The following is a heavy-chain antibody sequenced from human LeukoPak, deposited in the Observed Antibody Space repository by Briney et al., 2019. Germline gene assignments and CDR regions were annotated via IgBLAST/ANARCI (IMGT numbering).Heavy chain of an antibody. D-gene: IGHD2-2*01. Sequence: ASVKVSCKASGGTFSSYAISWVRQAPGQGLEWMGGIIPIFGTANYAQKFQGRVTITADESTSTAYMELSSLRSEDTAVYYCATNKDIVVVPGEYYFDYWGQGTLVTVSS. J-gene: IGHJ4*02. CDR2: IIPIFGTA. V-gene: IGHV1-69*13. CDR1: GGTFSSYA. CDR3: ATNKDIVVVPGEYYFDY.